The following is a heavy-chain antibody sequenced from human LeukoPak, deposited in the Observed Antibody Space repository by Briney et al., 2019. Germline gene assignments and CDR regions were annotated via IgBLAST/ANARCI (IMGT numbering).Heavy chain of an antibody. CDR3: ARDGTIAVAGTLELDP. CDR2: IIPIFGTA. J-gene: IGHJ5*02. CDR1: GGTFSSYA. Sequence: ASVKVSCKASGGTFSSYAISWVRQAPGQGVEWMGGIIPIFGTANYAQKFQGRVTITTDESTSTAYMELSSLRPEDTAVYYCARDGTIAVAGTLELDPWGQGTLVTVSS. V-gene: IGHV1-69*05. D-gene: IGHD6-19*01.